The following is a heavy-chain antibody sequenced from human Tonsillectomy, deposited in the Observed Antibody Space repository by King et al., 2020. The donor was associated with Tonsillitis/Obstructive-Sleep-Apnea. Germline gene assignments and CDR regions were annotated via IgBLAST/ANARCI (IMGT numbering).Heavy chain of an antibody. CDR2: IKQDGSEK. CDR1: GFTFNCYW. J-gene: IGHJ4*02. Sequence: VQLVEAGGGLVPPGGVLRLSCAASGFTFNCYWMNLGRQAPGKGPDGGAHIKQDGSEKYDVDCVKGRFTISRDNAKNSLYLQMNSLRAEDTAVYYCARDRGVPFSFDYWGQGTLVTVSS. CDR3: ARDRGVPFSFDY. D-gene: IGHD3-10*01. V-gene: IGHV3-7*04.